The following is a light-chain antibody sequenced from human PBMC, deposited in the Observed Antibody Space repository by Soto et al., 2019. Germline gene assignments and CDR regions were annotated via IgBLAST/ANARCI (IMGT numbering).Light chain of an antibody. V-gene: IGLV2-14*01. CDR2: GVS. CDR3: SSYTSSRAYVI. Sequence: QSALTQPASVSGSLGQSITISCTGTSSDVGGYKYVSWYQHHPGKAPKFIIYGVSNRPSGVSNRFSGSKSGNTASLTISGLQPEDEADYYCSSYTSSRAYVIFGGGTKLTVL. CDR1: SSDVGGYKY. J-gene: IGLJ2*01.